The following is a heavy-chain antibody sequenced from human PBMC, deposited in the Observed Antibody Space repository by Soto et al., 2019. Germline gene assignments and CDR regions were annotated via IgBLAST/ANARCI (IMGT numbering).Heavy chain of an antibody. Sequence: ASVKVFCKTSGYTFSNYGITWVRQAPGQPLEWLGWISLYSDGTNYAQKFQGRVSRTTDTSTTTAYMELRSLRSDDTAVYYCARVVPGAEAWFGPWGQGTLVTVSS. CDR3: ARVVPGAEAWFGP. CDR1: GYTFSNYG. V-gene: IGHV1-18*01. CDR2: ISLYSDGT. J-gene: IGHJ5*02. D-gene: IGHD2-2*01.